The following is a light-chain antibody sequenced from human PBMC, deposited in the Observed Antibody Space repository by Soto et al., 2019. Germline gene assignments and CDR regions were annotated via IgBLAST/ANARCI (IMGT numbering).Light chain of an antibody. V-gene: IGKV3-20*01. CDR3: QQYGSSPPCT. CDR2: GAS. J-gene: IGKJ2*02. CDR1: QSVSSNY. Sequence: EMVLTQSPGTLSLSPGERATPSCRASQSVSSNYLAWYQQRPGQAPRLLIYGASSRATGIPDRFSGSGSGTDFTLTISRLEPADFAVYYCQQYGSSPPCTFGQGTKVEIK.